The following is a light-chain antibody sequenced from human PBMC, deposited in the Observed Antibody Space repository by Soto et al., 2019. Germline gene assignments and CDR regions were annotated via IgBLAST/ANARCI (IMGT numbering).Light chain of an antibody. CDR2: DVS. Sequence: QSALTQPASVSGSPGQSITISCTGTSSDVGGYNYVSWYQQHPGKAPKLMIYDVSNRPSGVSNRFSGSKSGNTASLTISGVQAEDEADYCCSSYTSSSTLPVVFGGGTKLTVL. CDR3: SSYTSSSTLPVV. CDR1: SSDVGGYNY. J-gene: IGLJ2*01. V-gene: IGLV2-14*01.